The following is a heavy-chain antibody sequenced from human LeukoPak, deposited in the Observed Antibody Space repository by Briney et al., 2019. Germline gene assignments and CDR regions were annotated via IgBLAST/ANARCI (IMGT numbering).Heavy chain of an antibody. D-gene: IGHD3-22*01. Sequence: SETLSLTCAVYGGPFSGYYWSWIRQPPGKGLEGIGEINHSGSTDYNPSLKSRVTISIDTSKNQFSLKLSSVTAADTAVYYCAPRGYYDSSGYYYFDNWGQGTLVTVSS. CDR2: INHSGST. CDR3: APRGYYDSSGYYYFDN. J-gene: IGHJ4*02. V-gene: IGHV4-34*01. CDR1: GGPFSGYY.